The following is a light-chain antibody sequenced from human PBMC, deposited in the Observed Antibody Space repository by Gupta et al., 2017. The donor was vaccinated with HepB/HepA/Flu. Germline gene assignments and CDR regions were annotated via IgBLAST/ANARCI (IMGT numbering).Light chain of an antibody. V-gene: IGLV1-40*01. J-gene: IGLJ2*01. CDR2: GNS. Sequence: QSVLTQPPSVSGAPGQTVTISCTGSSSNIGAGYDVHWYQQLPGTAPKLLIYGNSNRPSGVPDRFSGSKSGTSASLAITGLQAEDEADYYCQSYDSSLSGPRVFGGGTKLTVL. CDR1: SSNIGAGYD. CDR3: QSYDSSLSGPRV.